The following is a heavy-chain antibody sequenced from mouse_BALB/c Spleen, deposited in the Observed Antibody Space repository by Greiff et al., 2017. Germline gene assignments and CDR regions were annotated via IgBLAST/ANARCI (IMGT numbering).Heavy chain of an antibody. CDR2: ILPGSGST. CDR3: ARGLYYGSRDWYFDV. V-gene: IGHV1-9*01. J-gene: IGHJ1*01. CDR1: GYTFSSYW. D-gene: IGHD1-1*01. Sequence: QVQLQQSGAELMKPGASVKISCKATGYTFSSYWIEWVKQRPGHGLEWIGEILPGSGSTNYNEKFKGKATFTADTSSNTAYMQLSSLTSEDSAVYYCARGLYYGSRDWYFDVWGAGTTVTVSS.